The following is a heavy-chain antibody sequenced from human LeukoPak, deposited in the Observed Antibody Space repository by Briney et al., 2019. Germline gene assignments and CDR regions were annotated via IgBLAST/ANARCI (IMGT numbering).Heavy chain of an antibody. J-gene: IGHJ6*02. CDR1: GFTLSSHW. V-gene: IGHV3-7*01. CDR2: INQDGSAK. Sequence: PGGSLRLSCVASGFTLSSHWMSWVRQAPGKGLEWVANINQDGSAKYFVDSVKGRFTISRDNSKNTLYLQMNSLRAEDTAVYYCAKDNGVSSGWYGGYYYGMDVWGQGTTVTVSS. D-gene: IGHD6-19*01. CDR3: AKDNGVSSGWYGGYYYGMDV.